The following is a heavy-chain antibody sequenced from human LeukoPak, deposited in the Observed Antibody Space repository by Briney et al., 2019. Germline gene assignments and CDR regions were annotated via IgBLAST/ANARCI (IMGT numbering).Heavy chain of an antibody. Sequence: SETLSLTCTVSGGSISSYYWSWIRQPPGKGLEWIGYIYYSGSTNYNPSLKSRVTISVDTSKNQFSLKLSSVTAADTAVYYCARGRRDGCNRIDYWGQGTLVTVSS. CDR2: IYYSGST. V-gene: IGHV4-59*01. J-gene: IGHJ4*02. CDR1: GGSISSYY. D-gene: IGHD5-24*01. CDR3: ARGRRDGCNRIDY.